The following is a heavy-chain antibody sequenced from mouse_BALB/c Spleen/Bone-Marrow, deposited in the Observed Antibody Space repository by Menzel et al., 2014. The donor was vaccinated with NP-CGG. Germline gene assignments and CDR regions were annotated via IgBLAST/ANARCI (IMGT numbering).Heavy chain of an antibody. J-gene: IGHJ4*01. CDR2: ISNYYGDA. V-gene: IGHV1S137*01. Sequence: LEEAGVVLVRPGVSVKSPCKGSGYTFTDYAMHWVKQSHAKILEWIGRISNYYGDASYNQKFKGKATMTVDKSSSTAYMELARLTSEDSAIYYCARSGKVRNAMDYWGQGTSVTVS. CDR1: GYTFTDYA. D-gene: IGHD2-14*01. CDR3: ARSGKVRNAMDY.